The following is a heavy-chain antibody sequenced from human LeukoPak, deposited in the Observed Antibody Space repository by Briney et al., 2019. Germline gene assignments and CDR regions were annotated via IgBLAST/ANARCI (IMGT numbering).Heavy chain of an antibody. CDR2: ISATSSYI. CDR1: LFXFSNYL. D-gene: IGHD6-19*01. J-gene: IGHJ3*02. CDR3: ARDKTEQWLVLEAFDI. V-gene: IGHV3-21*01. Sequence: PGWALSLSCAASLFXFSNYLINSVRQTAGKGRDGVSLISATSSYIYYADSARGRFTISRDNAKNSLYLQLNSLRAEDTAVYYCARDKTEQWLVLEAFDIWGQGTVVTVSS.